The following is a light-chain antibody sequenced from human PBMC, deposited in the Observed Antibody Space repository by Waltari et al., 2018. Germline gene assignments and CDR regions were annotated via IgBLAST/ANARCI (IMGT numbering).Light chain of an antibody. J-gene: IGKJ4*01. CDR2: ATA. Sequence: DIQMTQSPSSLSAFVGDGVTITCRASQTIGPYLNWFQPRPGKAPKLLIYATADLQSGVPSRFSGSGSGTDFTLTISSLQPEDSATYYCQQTFSAFRTFGGGTKVEIK. CDR3: QQTFSAFRT. V-gene: IGKV1-39*01. CDR1: QTIGPY.